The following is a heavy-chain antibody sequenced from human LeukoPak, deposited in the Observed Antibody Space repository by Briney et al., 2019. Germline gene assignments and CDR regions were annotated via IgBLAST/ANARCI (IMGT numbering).Heavy chain of an antibody. CDR1: GFTLSNYE. Sequence: GGSLRLSCATFGFTLSNYEMNWVRLTPGKGLEWISYITKGGATVLYAESVKGRFTISRDNANSSLYLQMNSLRAEDTAFYFCARLSVAVTRRFDLWGQGTLVTVSS. J-gene: IGHJ5*02. D-gene: IGHD6-19*01. V-gene: IGHV3-48*03. CDR3: ARLSVAVTRRFDL. CDR2: ITKGGATV.